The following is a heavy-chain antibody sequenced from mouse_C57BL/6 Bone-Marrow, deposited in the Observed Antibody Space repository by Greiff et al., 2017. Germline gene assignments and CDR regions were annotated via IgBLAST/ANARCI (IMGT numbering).Heavy chain of an antibody. CDR2: INPNNGGT. D-gene: IGHD1-1*01. V-gene: IGHV1-26*01. Sequence: EVQLQQSGPELVKPGASVKISCKASGYTFTDYYMNWVKQSHGKSLEWIGDINPNNGGTSYNQKLKGKATLTVDKSSSTTYMELRSLTSEYSAVYYCARDKYGSGCYFDYWGQGTSLTVSA. J-gene: IGHJ2*03. CDR1: GYTFTDYY. CDR3: ARDKYGSGCYFDY.